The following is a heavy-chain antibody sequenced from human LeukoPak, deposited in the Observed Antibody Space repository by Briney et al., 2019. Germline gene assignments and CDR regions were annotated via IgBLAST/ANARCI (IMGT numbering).Heavy chain of an antibody. V-gene: IGHV3-53*01. CDR2: IYSDGST. J-gene: IGHJ4*02. CDR3: ASERTYYYDSSGYPERYFDY. D-gene: IGHD3-22*01. CDR1: GFTVSNNY. Sequence: GGSLRLSCAASGFTVSNNYMSWVRQAPGKGLEWVSVIYSDGSTYFADSVKGRFTISRDNPKNTLYLQMNSLRAEDTAVYYCASERTYYYDSSGYPERYFDYWGQGTLVTVSS.